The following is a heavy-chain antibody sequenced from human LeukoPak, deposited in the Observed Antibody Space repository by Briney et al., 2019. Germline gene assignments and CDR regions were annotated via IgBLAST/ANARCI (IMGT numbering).Heavy chain of an antibody. CDR2: IYYSGST. J-gene: IGHJ4*02. D-gene: IGHD3-22*01. CDR1: GGSISSGDYY. V-gene: IGHV4-30-4*08. Sequence: PSETLSLTCAVSGGSISSGDYYWSWIRQPPGKGLEWIGYIYYSGSTYYNPPLKSRVTISVDTSKNQFSLKLSSVTAADTAVYYCARGVYDSSGYYPDYWGQGTLVTVSS. CDR3: ARGVYDSSGYYPDY.